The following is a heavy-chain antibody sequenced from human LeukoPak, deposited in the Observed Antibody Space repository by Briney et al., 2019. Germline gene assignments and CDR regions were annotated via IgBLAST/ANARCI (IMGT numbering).Heavy chain of an antibody. D-gene: IGHD3-3*01. Sequence: PGGSLRLSCAASGFTFSNYAMHWVRQAPGEGLEYVSAISSNGGSTYYADSVKGRFTNSRDNSKNTLFLQMGSLRVEDMAVYYCARGLRAYYYYGMDVWGQGTTVTVSS. CDR2: ISSNGGST. J-gene: IGHJ6*02. V-gene: IGHV3-64*02. CDR1: GFTFSNYA. CDR3: ARGLRAYYYYGMDV.